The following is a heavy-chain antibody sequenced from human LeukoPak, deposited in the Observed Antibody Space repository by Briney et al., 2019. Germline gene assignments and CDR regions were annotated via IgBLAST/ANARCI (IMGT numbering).Heavy chain of an antibody. V-gene: IGHV3-23*01. Sequence: GGSLRLSCAASGFTFSDAWMSWVRQAPGKGLEWVSGIGGSDGSTHYADSVRGRFTISRDNSKNTLYLHMDSLRAEDTAVYYCALSLRQWLYGFDIWGQGTMVTVSS. CDR2: IGGSDGST. CDR1: GFTFSDAW. D-gene: IGHD6-19*01. CDR3: ALSLRQWLYGFDI. J-gene: IGHJ3*02.